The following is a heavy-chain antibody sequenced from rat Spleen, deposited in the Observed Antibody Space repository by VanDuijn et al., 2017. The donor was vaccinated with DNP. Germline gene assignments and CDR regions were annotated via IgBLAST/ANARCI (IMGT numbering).Heavy chain of an antibody. CDR1: GFTFSDYY. CDR2: ISSDGSHT. J-gene: IGHJ4*01. Sequence: EVKLVESGGGLVQPGRSLKLSCAGSGFTFSDYYMAWVRQTPTKCLDWVASISSDGSHTYYRDSVKGRFTISRDNAKSSLFLQMDSLRSEDTATYYCTTLITFMSGWSQGTSVTVSS. V-gene: IGHV5-20*01. CDR3: TTLITFMSG. D-gene: IGHD1-1*01.